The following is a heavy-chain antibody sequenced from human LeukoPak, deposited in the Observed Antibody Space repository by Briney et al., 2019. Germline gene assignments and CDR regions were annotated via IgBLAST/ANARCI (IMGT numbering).Heavy chain of an antibody. CDR1: GFTFSSYA. J-gene: IGHJ6*03. CDR3: AKVGLHCSSTSCYTLNYYYYYMDV. D-gene: IGHD2-2*02. CDR2: ISGSGGST. Sequence: GRSLRLSCAASGFTFSSYAMSWVRQAPGKGLEWVSAISGSGGSTYYADSVKGRFTISRDNSKNTLYLQMNSLRAEDTAVYYCAKVGLHCSSTSCYTLNYYYYYMDVWGKGTTVTVSS. V-gene: IGHV3-23*01.